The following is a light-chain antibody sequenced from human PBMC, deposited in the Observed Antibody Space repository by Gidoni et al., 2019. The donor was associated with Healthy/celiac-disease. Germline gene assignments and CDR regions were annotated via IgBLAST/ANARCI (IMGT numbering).Light chain of an antibody. CDR1: QGISSY. CDR3: QQDYSYPRT. J-gene: IGKJ4*01. CDR2: AAS. V-gene: IGKV1-8*01. Sequence: AIRMTQSPSSFSASTGDRVTITCRASQGISSYLAWYQQKPRKAPKLLIYAASTLQSGVPSRFSGSGSGTDFTLTISCLQSEDFATYYCQQDYSYPRTFGGGTKVEIK.